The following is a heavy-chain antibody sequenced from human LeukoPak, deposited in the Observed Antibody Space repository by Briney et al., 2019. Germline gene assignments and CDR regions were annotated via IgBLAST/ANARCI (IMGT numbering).Heavy chain of an antibody. CDR1: GGSISSGSYY. Sequence: SETLFLTCTVSGGSISSGSYYWSWIRQPAGKGLEWIGRIYTSGSTNYNPSLKSRVTISVDTSKNQFSLKLSSVTAADTAVYYCARTTEGGYTYDYFYYYYMDVWGEGTTVTISS. J-gene: IGHJ6*03. CDR2: IYTSGST. CDR3: ARTTEGGYTYDYFYYYYMDV. D-gene: IGHD5-18*01. V-gene: IGHV4-61*02.